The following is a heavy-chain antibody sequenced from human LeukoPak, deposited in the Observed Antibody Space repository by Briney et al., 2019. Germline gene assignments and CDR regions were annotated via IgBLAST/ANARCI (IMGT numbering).Heavy chain of an antibody. CDR2: VYYSAST. V-gene: IGHV4-59*01. CDR1: GGSIKDYR. Sequence: SETLSLTCTVSGGSIKDYRWSWIRQPPGKGLEYIGFVYYSASTNYNPSLKSRVTMSLDTSKNQFSLNLNSVTAADTAVYYCARARYGSGSYWYAFDIWGQGTMVTVSS. J-gene: IGHJ3*02. CDR3: ARARYGSGSYWYAFDI. D-gene: IGHD3-10*01.